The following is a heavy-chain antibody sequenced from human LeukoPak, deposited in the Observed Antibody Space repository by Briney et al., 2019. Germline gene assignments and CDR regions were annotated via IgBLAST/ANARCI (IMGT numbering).Heavy chain of an antibody. Sequence: SETLSLTCTVSGGSISSSSYYWGWIRQPPGKGLEWIGSIYYSGSTYYNPSLKSRVTISVDTSKNHFSLKLRSVTAADTAVYYCAKDHYDSSGYPFDYWGQGTLVTVSS. J-gene: IGHJ4*02. CDR1: GGSISSSSYY. V-gene: IGHV4-39*07. D-gene: IGHD3-22*01. CDR3: AKDHYDSSGYPFDY. CDR2: IYYSGST.